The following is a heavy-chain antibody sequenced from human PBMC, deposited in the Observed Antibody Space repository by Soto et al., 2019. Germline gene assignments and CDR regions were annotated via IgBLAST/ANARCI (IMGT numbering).Heavy chain of an antibody. CDR1: GFTFRSYA. Sequence: GGSLRLSCAASGFTFRSYAMSWVRQAPGKGLEWVSAISGSGGGTYYADSVKGRFTISRDNSKNTLFLQMNSLRAEDTAVYYRAKDKGAPAFDPWGQGTLVTSPQ. CDR3: AKDKGAPAFDP. D-gene: IGHD1-26*01. CDR2: ISGSGGGT. V-gene: IGHV3-23*01. J-gene: IGHJ5*02.